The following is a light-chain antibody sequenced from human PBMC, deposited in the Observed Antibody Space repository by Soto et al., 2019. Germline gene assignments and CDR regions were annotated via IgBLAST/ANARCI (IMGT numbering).Light chain of an antibody. J-gene: IGKJ4*01. CDR2: DAS. Sequence: EIVMTQSPATLSVSPGYRSTLSCRASQSVDNDLAWYQQKPGQPPRLLIYDASTRATGIPARFSGSQSGTEFTLTISSLLSEDFAVYSCQQYNNWPLTFGGGTKVDIK. V-gene: IGKV3D-15*01. CDR1: QSVDND. CDR3: QQYNNWPLT.